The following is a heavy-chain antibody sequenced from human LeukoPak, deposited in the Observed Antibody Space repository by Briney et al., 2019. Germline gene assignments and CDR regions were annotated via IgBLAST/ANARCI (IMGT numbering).Heavy chain of an antibody. Sequence: PSETLSLTCAVYGGSFSGYYWSWIRQPPGKGLEWIGEINHSGSTNYNPSLKSRVTISVDTSKNQFSLKLSSVTAADTAVYYCARGLRGTIVRRVIDWGQGTLVTVSS. CDR2: INHSGST. D-gene: IGHD3-10*01. CDR1: GGSFSGYY. V-gene: IGHV4-34*01. CDR3: ARGLRGTIVRRVID. J-gene: IGHJ4*02.